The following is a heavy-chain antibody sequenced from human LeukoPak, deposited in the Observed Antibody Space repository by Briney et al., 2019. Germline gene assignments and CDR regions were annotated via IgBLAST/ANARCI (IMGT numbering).Heavy chain of an antibody. J-gene: IGHJ4*02. CDR3: AKYSLRTRPSASFDY. D-gene: IGHD1-1*01. V-gene: IGHV3-23*01. CDR2: VCGSGGST. CDR1: RFTLSSYS. Sequence: GGSLRLSCAPSRFTLSSYSMYWVRQAPATGLEWVSTVCGSGGSTYYADSAKGRDSISRDNSKNTLYLHMNSLRTEDTALYYCAKYSLRTRPSASFDYWGQGPLVTVS.